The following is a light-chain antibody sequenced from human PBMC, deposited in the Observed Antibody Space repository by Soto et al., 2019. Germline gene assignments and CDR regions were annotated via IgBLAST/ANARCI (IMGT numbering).Light chain of an antibody. CDR3: QQYGASPIYT. CDR2: GAS. Sequence: EIVLTQSPGTLSLSPGERATLSCRASQSVTSNYLAWYQQKPGQAPRLLIYGASSRATGIPDRFSGSGSGTDFTLTISRLEPEDFAVYYCQQYGASPIYTFGQGTKLEIK. CDR1: QSVTSNY. J-gene: IGKJ2*01. V-gene: IGKV3-20*01.